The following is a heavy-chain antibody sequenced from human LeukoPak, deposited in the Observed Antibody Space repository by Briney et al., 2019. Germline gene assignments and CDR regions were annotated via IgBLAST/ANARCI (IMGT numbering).Heavy chain of an antibody. J-gene: IGHJ4*02. Sequence: PGGSLRLSCAASGFSFSNHWMTWARQAPGKGLEWVANIKPDGSQQYYVDSMKGRFTISRDNAKNSLYLQMNSLRTEDTAVYYCARHGPSYYFDYWGQGTLVTVSS. CDR1: GFSFSNHW. CDR3: ARHGPSYYFDY. CDR2: IKPDGSQQ. D-gene: IGHD3-16*01. V-gene: IGHV3-7*03.